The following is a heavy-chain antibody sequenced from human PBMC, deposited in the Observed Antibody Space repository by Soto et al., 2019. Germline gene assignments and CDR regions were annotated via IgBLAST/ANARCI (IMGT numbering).Heavy chain of an antibody. CDR1: GFTFSSYA. CDR3: AKGGWVDIAAAGALFDY. Sequence: QVLLVDSGGGVVQPGRSLRLSCAASGFTFSSYAMNWVRQAPGKGLEWVALISHDGINKYYADSVRGRFTISRDSSTNTLYLQMNSLRAADTAVYYCAKGGWVDIAAAGALFDYWGQGTLVTVSS. V-gene: IGHV3-30-3*01. J-gene: IGHJ4*02. D-gene: IGHD6-13*01. CDR2: ISHDGINK.